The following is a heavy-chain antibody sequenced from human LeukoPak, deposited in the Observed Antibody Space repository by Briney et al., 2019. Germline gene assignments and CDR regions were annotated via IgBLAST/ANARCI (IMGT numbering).Heavy chain of an antibody. D-gene: IGHD3-10*01. Sequence: GGSLRLSCAASGFTFDDYAMHWVRQAPGQGLEWGSLISWDGGRTSYADSVKGRFTISSANSKNSLYLPMNSLRAEDTALYYCAKAALGSPFDYWGQGTLVTVSS. CDR3: AKAALGSPFDY. CDR2: ISWDGGRT. V-gene: IGHV3-43D*04. CDR1: GFTFDDYA. J-gene: IGHJ4*02.